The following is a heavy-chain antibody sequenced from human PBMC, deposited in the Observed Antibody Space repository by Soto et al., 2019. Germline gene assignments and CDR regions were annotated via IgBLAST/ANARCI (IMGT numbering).Heavy chain of an antibody. CDR3: AKASFYGSMRSYFDY. J-gene: IGHJ4*02. Sequence: GGSLRLACAASGFTFNSYAMSWFRKDPGKGLEWVSAISGSGGSTYYADSVKGRFTISRDNSKNTLYLQMNSLRAEDTAVYYCAKASFYGSMRSYFDYWGQGTLVTVSS. D-gene: IGHD4-17*01. V-gene: IGHV3-23*01. CDR1: GFTFNSYA. CDR2: ISGSGGST.